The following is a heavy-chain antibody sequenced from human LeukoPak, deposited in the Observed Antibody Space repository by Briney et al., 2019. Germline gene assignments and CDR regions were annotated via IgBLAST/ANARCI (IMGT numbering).Heavy chain of an antibody. CDR3: ARHEAYCGGDCYLDY. Sequence: SETLSLTCTVSGGSISSYYWSWIRQPPGKGLEWIGYIYYSGSTNYNPSLKSRVTISVDTSKNQFSLKLSPVTAADTAVYYCARHEAYCGGDCYLDYWGQGTLVTVSS. CDR1: GGSISSYY. CDR2: IYYSGST. J-gene: IGHJ4*02. D-gene: IGHD2-21*02. V-gene: IGHV4-59*08.